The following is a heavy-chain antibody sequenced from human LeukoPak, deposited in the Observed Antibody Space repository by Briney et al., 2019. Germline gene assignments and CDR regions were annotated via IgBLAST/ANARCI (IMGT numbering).Heavy chain of an antibody. D-gene: IGHD2-2*01. CDR2: ISYDGSNK. Sequence: PGGSLRLSCAASGFTFSSYAMHWVRQAPGKGLEWVAVISYDGSNKYYADSVKGRFTISRDNSKNTLYLQMNSLRAEDTAVYYCARDKPHLQYQLLWWGQGTLVTVSS. J-gene: IGHJ4*02. CDR3: ARDKPHLQYQLLW. CDR1: GFTFSSYA. V-gene: IGHV3-30-3*01.